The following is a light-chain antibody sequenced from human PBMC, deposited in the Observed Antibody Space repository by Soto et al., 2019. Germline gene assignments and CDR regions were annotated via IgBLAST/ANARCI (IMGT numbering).Light chain of an antibody. V-gene: IGKV3-20*01. CDR1: QIVSSSY. CDR3: QPYGSSPPT. J-gene: IGKJ4*01. Sequence: EIVLTQSPGTLSSSPGERATLSCRASQIVSSSYLAWYQQKPGQAPRLLIYGASSRATGIPDRFSGSGAGTDFPPPLNRLDPEDFAVYYCQPYGSSPPTFGGGPKVDIK. CDR2: GAS.